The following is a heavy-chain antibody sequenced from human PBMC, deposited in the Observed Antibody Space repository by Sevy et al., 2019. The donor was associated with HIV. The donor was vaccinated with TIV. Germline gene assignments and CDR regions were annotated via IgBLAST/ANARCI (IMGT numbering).Heavy chain of an antibody. CDR2: IYHSGGT. CDR3: AGDRAGATSYFDY. J-gene: IGHJ4*02. V-gene: IGHV4-38-2*02. CDR1: GYSIGSGYF. D-gene: IGHD5-12*01. Sequence: SETLSLTCAVSGYSIGSGYFWGWIRQPPGKGLEWIGNIYHSGGTSYNPSLKSRVTISVDTSKNQFSLSLNSVTASDTAVYYCAGDRAGATSYFDYWGQGTLVTVSS.